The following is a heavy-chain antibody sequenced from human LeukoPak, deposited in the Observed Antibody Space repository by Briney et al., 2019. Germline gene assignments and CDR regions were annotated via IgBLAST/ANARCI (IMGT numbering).Heavy chain of an antibody. Sequence: SETLSLTCTVSGYSISSGYYWGWIRQPPGKGLEWIGSIYHSGRTFYNPSLKSRVTISVDTSKNQFSLKLSSVTAADTAVYYCARGSNYYDSGKGWFDPWGQGTLVTVSS. CDR1: GYSISSGYY. V-gene: IGHV4-38-2*02. CDR3: ARGSNYYDSGKGWFDP. D-gene: IGHD3-10*01. CDR2: IYHSGRT. J-gene: IGHJ5*02.